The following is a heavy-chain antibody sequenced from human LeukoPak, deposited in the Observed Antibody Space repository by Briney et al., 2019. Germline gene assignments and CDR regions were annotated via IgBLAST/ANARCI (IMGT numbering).Heavy chain of an antibody. Sequence: ASVKVSCKASGYILTDYYIHWVRQAPGQGLEWMGRINPNSGGTKYTQKFQGRVTMTRDTSISTAYMELSSLRSDDTAVYYCAREYCTITSCMYYFDYWGQGTLVTVSS. V-gene: IGHV1-2*06. CDR2: INPNSGGT. D-gene: IGHD2-2*01. CDR1: GYILTDYY. J-gene: IGHJ4*02. CDR3: AREYCTITSCMYYFDY.